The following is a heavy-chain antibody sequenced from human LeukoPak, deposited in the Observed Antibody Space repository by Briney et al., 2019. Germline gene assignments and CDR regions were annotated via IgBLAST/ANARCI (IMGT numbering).Heavy chain of an antibody. V-gene: IGHV4-59*01. Sequence: SETLSLTCGASGVSISTYHWNWIRKSPGKGLEWIGYMQSSGNNNYNPSLRSRVTMTVDTSNNQVALMLSSVTAADTTVDYCSSDKQHSSGRYFARGGEGALVTV. CDR1: GVSISTYH. CDR2: MQSSGNN. CDR3: SSDKQHSSGRYFAR. D-gene: IGHD4-11*01. J-gene: IGHJ4*02.